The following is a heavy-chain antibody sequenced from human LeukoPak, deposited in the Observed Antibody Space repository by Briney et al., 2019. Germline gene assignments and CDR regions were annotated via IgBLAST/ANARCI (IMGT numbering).Heavy chain of an antibody. D-gene: IGHD3-22*01. CDR3: ARASASPTNSNSYYFETTKKNAFDI. J-gene: IGHJ3*02. Sequence: ASVKVSCKPSRYTFNNYGITWVRQAPGQGLEWMGWISAYNGDKNYAQKLQGRVTMTTDTSTRTAYMELRSLSSDDTAVYYCARASASPTNSNSYYFETTKKNAFDIWGQGTMVTVSS. V-gene: IGHV1-18*01. CDR2: ISAYNGDK. CDR1: RYTFNNYG.